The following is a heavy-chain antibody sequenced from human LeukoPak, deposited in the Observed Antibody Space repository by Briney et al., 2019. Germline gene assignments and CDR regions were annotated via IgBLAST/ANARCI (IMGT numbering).Heavy chain of an antibody. CDR2: IYYSGST. CDR3: ARYSYGSLFDY. D-gene: IGHD5-18*01. V-gene: IGHV4-59*01. CDR1: GGSISSYY. J-gene: IGHJ4*02. Sequence: SETLSLTCTVSGGSISSYYWSWIRQPPGKGLEWIGYIYYSGSTNYNPSLKSRVTISVDTSKNQFSLKLSSVTAADTAVYYCARYSYGSLFDYWGQGTLVTVSS.